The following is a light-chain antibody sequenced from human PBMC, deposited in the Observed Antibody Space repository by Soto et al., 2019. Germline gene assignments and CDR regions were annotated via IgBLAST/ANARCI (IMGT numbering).Light chain of an antibody. V-gene: IGLV2-8*01. CDR3: ISYTTANTYV. CDR1: SSDVGGYNY. CDR2: EVS. J-gene: IGLJ1*01. Sequence: QSVLTQPPSASGSPGQSVTISCSGTSSDVGGYNYVSWYQQHPGKAPKLMIYEVSKRPSGVPDRFSGSKSGNTASLTVSGLQAEDEADYYCISYTTANTYVFGTGTKVTVL.